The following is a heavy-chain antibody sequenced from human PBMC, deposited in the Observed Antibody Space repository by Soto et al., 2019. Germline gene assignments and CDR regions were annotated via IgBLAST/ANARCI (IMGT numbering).Heavy chain of an antibody. CDR3: ATGSFTSTGGRIGYHYNAMDV. CDR1: GGTFSSHS. J-gene: IGHJ6*02. V-gene: IGHV1-69*13. D-gene: IGHD1-1*01. Sequence: SVKVSCKSSGGTFSSHSINWVRQAPGQGLELMGGIIPIFGPANFAKKFQGRVTITADESTTTAYMELSSLTSEDTAVYYCATGSFTSTGGRIGYHYNAMDVWGQGTTVTVYS. CDR2: IIPIFGPA.